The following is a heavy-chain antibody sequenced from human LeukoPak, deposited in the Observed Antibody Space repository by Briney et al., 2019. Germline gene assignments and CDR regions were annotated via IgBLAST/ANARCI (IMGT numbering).Heavy chain of an antibody. CDR3: ARDKVGTSYFDF. J-gene: IGHJ4*02. CDR2: VYGSGST. V-gene: IGHV4-4*07. D-gene: IGHD1-26*01. CDR1: GGSLSGYY. Sequence: SETLSLTCTVSGGSLSGYYWSWLRQPAGKGLEWIGRVYGSGSTNYNPSLKSRLTVSLDTSKNQFSLRLSSVTAADTAIYYCARDKVGTSYFDFWGQGALVTVSS.